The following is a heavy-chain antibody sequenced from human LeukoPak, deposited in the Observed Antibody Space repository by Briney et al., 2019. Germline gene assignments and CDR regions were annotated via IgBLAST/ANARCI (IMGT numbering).Heavy chain of an antibody. CDR2: ISYDGSNK. CDR3: AREVAIFGVVIGAFDI. CDR1: GFTFSRNG. J-gene: IGHJ3*02. D-gene: IGHD3-3*01. Sequence: GGSLRLSCAASGFTFSRNGMHWVRQAPGKGLEWVAVISYDGSNKYYADSVKGRFTISRDNSKNTLYLQMNSLRAEDTAVYYCAREVAIFGVVIGAFDIWGQGTMVTVSS. V-gene: IGHV3-30*19.